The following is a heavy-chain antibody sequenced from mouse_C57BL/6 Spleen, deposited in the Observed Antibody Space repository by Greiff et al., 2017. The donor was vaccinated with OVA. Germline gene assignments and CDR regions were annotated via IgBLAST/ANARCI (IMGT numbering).Heavy chain of an antibody. CDR3: TGFYYESSYETY. D-gene: IGHD1-1*01. J-gene: IGHJ3*01. CDR1: GYTFTDYE. CDR2: IDPETGGT. Sequence: VQLQQSGAELVRPGASVTLSCKASGYTFTDYEMHWVKQTPVHGLEWIGAIDPETGGTAYNQKFKGKAILTADKSSSTAYMALRSLTSEDSAVYYCTGFYYESSYETYWGQGTLVTVSA. V-gene: IGHV1-15*01.